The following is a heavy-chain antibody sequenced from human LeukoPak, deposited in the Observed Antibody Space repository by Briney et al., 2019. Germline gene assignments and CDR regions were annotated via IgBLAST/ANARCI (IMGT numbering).Heavy chain of an antibody. D-gene: IGHD6-13*01. CDR3: ARGIDQIAARTYYFDY. V-gene: IGHV4-59*01. J-gene: IGHJ4*02. Sequence: SETLSLTCTVSGGSISSYYWSWIRQPPGKGLEWIGYIYYRGSTNYNPSLKSRVTISVDTSKNQFSLKLSSVTAADTAVYYCARGIDQIAARTYYFDYWGQGTLVTVSS. CDR2: IYYRGST. CDR1: GGSISSYY.